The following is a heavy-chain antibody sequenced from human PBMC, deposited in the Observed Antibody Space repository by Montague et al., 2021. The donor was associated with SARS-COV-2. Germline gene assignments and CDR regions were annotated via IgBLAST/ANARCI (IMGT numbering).Heavy chain of an antibody. Sequence: SETLSLTCTVSGGSVSSGNYYWSWIRQPPGKGLEWIGYIYYSGSTNYNPSLKSRVTISVDTSKNQFSLKLSSVTAADTAVYYCARDPWHITIFGVVTRYGMDVWGQGTTVTVSS. V-gene: IGHV4-61*01. CDR2: IYYSGST. CDR3: ARDPWHITIFGVVTRYGMDV. D-gene: IGHD3-3*01. CDR1: GGSVSSGNYY. J-gene: IGHJ6*02.